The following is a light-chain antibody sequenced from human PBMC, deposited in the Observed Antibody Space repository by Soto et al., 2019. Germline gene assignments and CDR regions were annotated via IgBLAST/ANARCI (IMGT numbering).Light chain of an antibody. CDR1: QSVSSY. J-gene: IGKJ1*01. Sequence: EFVLTQSPGTLSLSPGERATLSCRASQSVSSYLAWYQQKPGQAPRLLIYDASNRATGIPARFSGSGSGTEFTLTISSLQSEDFAVYYCQQYNNWPQTFGQGTKV. V-gene: IGKV3D-15*01. CDR3: QQYNNWPQT. CDR2: DAS.